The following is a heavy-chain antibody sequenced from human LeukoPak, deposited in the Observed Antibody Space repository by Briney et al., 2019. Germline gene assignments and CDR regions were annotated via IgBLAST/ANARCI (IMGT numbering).Heavy chain of an antibody. V-gene: IGHV4-59*11. J-gene: IGHJ5*02. D-gene: IGHD2-15*01. Sequence: SETLSLTSTVSGGSISSHYWSWIRQPPGKGLEWIGYIYYSGSTNYNPSLKSRVTISVDTSKNQFSLKLSSVTAADTAVYYCARGAAEFDPWGQGTLVTVSS. CDR1: GGSISSHY. CDR2: IYYSGST. CDR3: ARGAAEFDP.